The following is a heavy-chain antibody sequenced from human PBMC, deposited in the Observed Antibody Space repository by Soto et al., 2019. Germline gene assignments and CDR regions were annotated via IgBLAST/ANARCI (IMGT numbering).Heavy chain of an antibody. V-gene: IGHV1-18*01. CDR3: ARGRYGDF. J-gene: IGHJ4*02. CDR1: GYGFTIYG. CDR2: ISAHNGNT. Sequence: ASAKVSSNGSGYGFTIYGITWVRQAPGQGLEWMAWISAHNGNTNYAQKLQGRVTVTRDTSTSTAYMELRSLSFDETAVYYCARGRYGDFWGQGALGTGSS. D-gene: IGHD1-1*01.